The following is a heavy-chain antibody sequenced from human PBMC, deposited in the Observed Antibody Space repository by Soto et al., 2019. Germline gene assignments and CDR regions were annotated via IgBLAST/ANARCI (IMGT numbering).Heavy chain of an antibody. Sequence: PGGSLRLSCGASGFSIKNYAMSWVRQAPGKGLEWVSVISSGGGSPYYADSVKGRFTISRNNSKNTLFLQMNSLRAEDTAVYYCAKGDGRIVPRHFDYWGQGTLVTVSS. CDR3: AKGDGRIVPRHFDY. CDR2: ISSGGGSP. CDR1: GFSIKNYA. D-gene: IGHD1-26*01. J-gene: IGHJ4*02. V-gene: IGHV3-23*01.